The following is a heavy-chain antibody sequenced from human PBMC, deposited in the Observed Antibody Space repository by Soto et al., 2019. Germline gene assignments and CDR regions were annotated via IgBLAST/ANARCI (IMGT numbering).Heavy chain of an antibody. CDR1: GGSISSGGYY. J-gene: IGHJ3*02. CDR3: ARTATVFGVGDVFNI. V-gene: IGHV4-31*03. D-gene: IGHD3-3*01. Sequence: SETLSLTCTVSGGSISSGGYYWSWIRQHPGKGLEWIGYIYYSGSTYYNPSLKSRVTISVDASENQISLKLSSVTAADTAVYYCARTATVFGVGDVFNIWGQGTMVTVSS. CDR2: IYYSGST.